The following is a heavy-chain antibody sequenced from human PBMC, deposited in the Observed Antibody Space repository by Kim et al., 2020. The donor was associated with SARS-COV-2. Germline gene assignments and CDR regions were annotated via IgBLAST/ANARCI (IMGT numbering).Heavy chain of an antibody. D-gene: IGHD3-3*01. V-gene: IGHV3-30*07. CDR3: ARAPAPYYDFWSGQDYFDY. Sequence: GRFTISRDNSKIARYLQMNSLRAEDTAVYYCARAPAPYYDFWSGQDYFDYWGQGTLVTVSS. J-gene: IGHJ4*02.